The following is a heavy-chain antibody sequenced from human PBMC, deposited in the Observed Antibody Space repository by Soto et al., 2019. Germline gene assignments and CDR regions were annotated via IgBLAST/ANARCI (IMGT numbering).Heavy chain of an antibody. CDR2: IIPIFGTA. Sequence: QVQLVQSGAEVKKPGSSVKVSCTASGGTFSSYAISWVRQAPGQGLEWMGGIIPIFGTANYAQKFQGRVTITADESTSTAYMELSSLRSEDTAVYYCARDHLVVPAAKGEYYYYGMDVWGQGTTVTVSS. CDR3: ARDHLVVPAAKGEYYYYGMDV. D-gene: IGHD2-2*01. CDR1: GGTFSSYA. V-gene: IGHV1-69*01. J-gene: IGHJ6*02.